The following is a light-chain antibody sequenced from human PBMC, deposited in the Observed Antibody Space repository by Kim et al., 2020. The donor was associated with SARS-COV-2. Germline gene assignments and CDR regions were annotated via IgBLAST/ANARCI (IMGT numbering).Light chain of an antibody. CDR3: QQYGSSPHT. CDR2: GAS. J-gene: IGKJ3*01. V-gene: IGKV3-20*01. CDR1: QSVSSSY. Sequence: EIVLTQSPGPLSLSPGERATLSCRASQSVSSSYLAWYQQKPGQAPRLLIYGASSRATGIPDRFSGSGSGTDFTLTISRLEPEDFAVYYCQQYGSSPHTFGPGTKVDIK.